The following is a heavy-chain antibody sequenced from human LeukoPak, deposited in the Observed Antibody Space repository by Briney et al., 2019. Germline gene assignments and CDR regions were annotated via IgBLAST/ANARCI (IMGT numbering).Heavy chain of an antibody. D-gene: IGHD5-12*01. J-gene: IGHJ4*02. V-gene: IGHV3-23*01. CDR1: GFTFSSFG. CDR3: AKDPPYDSYSDY. Sequence: GGSLRLSCAASGFTFSSFGMTWVRQAPGKGLEWVSTVSDSGTSTYYADSVKGRFTISRDNSKNTVYLQMNSLRAEDTAVYYCAKDPPYDSYSDYWGQGTLVTVSS. CDR2: VSDSGTST.